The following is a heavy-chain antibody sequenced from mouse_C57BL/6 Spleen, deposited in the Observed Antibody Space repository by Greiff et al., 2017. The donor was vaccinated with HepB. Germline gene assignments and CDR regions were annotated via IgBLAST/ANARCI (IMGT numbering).Heavy chain of an antibody. CDR2: IYPGDGDT. J-gene: IGHJ3*01. Sequence: VQLQQSGPELVKPGASVKISCKASGYAFSSSWMNWVKQRPGKGLEWIGRIYPGDGDTNYNGKFKGKATLTADKSSSTAYMQLSSLTSEDSAVCFCAREDQGFAYWGQGTLVTVSA. CDR3: AREDQGFAY. V-gene: IGHV1-82*01. CDR1: GYAFSSSW.